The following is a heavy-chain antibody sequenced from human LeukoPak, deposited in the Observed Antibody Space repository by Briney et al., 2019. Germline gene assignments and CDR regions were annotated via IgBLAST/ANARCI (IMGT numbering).Heavy chain of an antibody. V-gene: IGHV3-20*04. CDR3: TRDSGSGRLDP. Sequence: GGSLRLSCAVSGFNFDGYGMSWVRQAPGKGLEWVSTINWNGGSTDYADSVKGRFTISRESVQNSLYLHMNSLRAEDTALYFCTRDSGSGRLDPWGQGTLVTVSS. J-gene: IGHJ5*02. D-gene: IGHD2-15*01. CDR1: GFNFDGYG. CDR2: INWNGGST.